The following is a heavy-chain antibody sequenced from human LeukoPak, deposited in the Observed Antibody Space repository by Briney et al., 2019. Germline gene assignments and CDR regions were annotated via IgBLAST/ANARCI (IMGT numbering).Heavy chain of an antibody. D-gene: IGHD3-22*01. J-gene: IGHJ4*02. CDR3: ARDYYYESSGSVY. Sequence: PGGSLRLSCAASGFTFSGYWMHWVRQAPGKGLVWISRINSDGSTTSYADSVKGRFTISRDNAKNSLYLQMNSLRAEDTAVYYCARDYYYESSGSVYWGQGTLVTVSS. CDR1: GFTFSGYW. CDR2: INSDGSTT. V-gene: IGHV3-74*01.